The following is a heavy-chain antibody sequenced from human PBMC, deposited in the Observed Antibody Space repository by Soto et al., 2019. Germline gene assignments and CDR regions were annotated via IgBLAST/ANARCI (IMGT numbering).Heavy chain of an antibody. CDR3: ERAKGRYYDSSGYYWRVAASVWFYT. CDR2: SNAGNGNT. CDR1: GYTFTSDS. V-gene: IGHV1-3*01. D-gene: IGHD3-22*01. Sequence: GSFELSCTSSGYTFTSDSIHCVRHAPGQRLERMGWSNAGNGNTKYSQKFQGRVTINRDTSESTAYMELSSLRSEDTALYYCERAKGRYYDSSGYYWRVAASVWFYTWGQGTLLTISS. J-gene: IGHJ5*02.